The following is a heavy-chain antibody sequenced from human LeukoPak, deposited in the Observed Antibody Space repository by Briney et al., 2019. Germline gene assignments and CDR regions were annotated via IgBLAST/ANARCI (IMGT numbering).Heavy chain of an antibody. Sequence: GGSLRLSCAASGFTFNNYAMSWVRQAPGKGLEWVSAISGSDAGTYYADSVKGRFTISRDNAKNSLYLQMNSLRAEDTAVYYCARDFGYYDSSGYSHDAFDIWGQGTMVTVSS. CDR2: ISGSDAGT. J-gene: IGHJ3*02. CDR3: ARDFGYYDSSGYSHDAFDI. V-gene: IGHV3-23*01. CDR1: GFTFNNYA. D-gene: IGHD3-22*01.